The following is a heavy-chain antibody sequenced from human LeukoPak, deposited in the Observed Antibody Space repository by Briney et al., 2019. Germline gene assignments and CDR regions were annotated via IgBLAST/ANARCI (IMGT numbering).Heavy chain of an antibody. CDR3: ARDRVGFDY. D-gene: IGHD2-2*01. Sequence: ASVKVSCKASGYTFTSYGISWVRQAPGQGLEWMGWINPNSGGTNYAQKFQGRVTMTRDTPISTAYMELSRLRSDDTAVYYCARDRVGFDYWGQGTLVTVSS. CDR1: GYTFTSYG. V-gene: IGHV1-2*02. CDR2: INPNSGGT. J-gene: IGHJ4*02.